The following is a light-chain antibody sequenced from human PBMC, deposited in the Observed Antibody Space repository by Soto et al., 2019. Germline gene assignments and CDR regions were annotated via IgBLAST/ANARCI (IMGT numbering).Light chain of an antibody. CDR2: GTS. J-gene: IGKJ1*01. Sequence: EIVLTQSPGTLSLSPGERATLSCRASQSLGSSYLAWYQHKPDQAPRLLIYGTSNRATGIPDRFSGSGSGTDFTLTISRLEPEDFAVFYCQQYGSSPGTFGPGTKVEIK. CDR1: QSLGSSY. CDR3: QQYGSSPGT. V-gene: IGKV3-20*01.